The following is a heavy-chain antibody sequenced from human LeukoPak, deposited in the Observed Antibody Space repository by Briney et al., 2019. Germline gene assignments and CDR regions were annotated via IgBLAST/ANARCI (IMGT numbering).Heavy chain of an antibody. CDR2: IWHDGSNI. CDR3: ARGFCRGGICYPQPTTWTFYFDS. V-gene: IGHV3-33*08. CDR1: GFTFSDYA. Sequence: PGGSLRLSCAASGFTFSDYAMLWVRQAPGKGLEWVAVIWHDGSNIFYADSVKGRLTISRDNSKKTLYLEMNSPRAEETAVYYCARGFCRGGICYPQPTTWTFYFDSWGQGTQVTVSS. D-gene: IGHD2-15*01. J-gene: IGHJ4*02.